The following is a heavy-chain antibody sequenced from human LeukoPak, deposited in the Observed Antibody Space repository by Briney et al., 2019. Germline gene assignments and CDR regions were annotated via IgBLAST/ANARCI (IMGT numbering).Heavy chain of an antibody. CDR3: ARTYSSTWFSDY. CDR2: IRYDGSNK. Sequence: PGGSLRLSCAASGFTFSSYGMHWVRQAPGKGLEWVAFIRYDGSNKYYADSVKGRFTISRDNSKNTLYLQMNSLRPDDTALYYCARTYSSTWFSDYWGQGTLVSVSS. V-gene: IGHV3-30*02. J-gene: IGHJ4*02. CDR1: GFTFSSYG. D-gene: IGHD6-13*01.